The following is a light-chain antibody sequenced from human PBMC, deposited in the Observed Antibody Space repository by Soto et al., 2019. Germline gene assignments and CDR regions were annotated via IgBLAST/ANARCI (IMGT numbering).Light chain of an antibody. CDR2: GTF. CDR1: QSVGSRF. V-gene: IGKV3-20*01. CDR3: QQSYSSPPT. Sequence: EIALTQSPGTLSLSPGERATLSFRASQSVGSRFLAWYQQKPGQAPRLLISGTFSRATGIPDRFSGSRSGPDFTLTISSLQPEDFATYYCQQSYSSPPTFGQGTKVDIK. J-gene: IGKJ1*01.